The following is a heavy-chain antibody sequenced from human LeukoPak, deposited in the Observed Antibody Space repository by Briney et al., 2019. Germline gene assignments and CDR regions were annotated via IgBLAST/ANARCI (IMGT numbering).Heavy chain of an antibody. CDR2: INPNSGDT. Sequence: ASVKVSCKASGYTLTDYYMHWVRQAPGQGLEWMGWINPNSGDTNYAQKFQGRVTMTSDTSISTAYMALSGLRSDDTAVYYCARALETMGAKRYFDYWGQGTLVTVSS. J-gene: IGHJ4*02. V-gene: IGHV1-2*02. CDR1: GYTLTDYY. D-gene: IGHD3-16*01. CDR3: ARALETMGAKRYFDY.